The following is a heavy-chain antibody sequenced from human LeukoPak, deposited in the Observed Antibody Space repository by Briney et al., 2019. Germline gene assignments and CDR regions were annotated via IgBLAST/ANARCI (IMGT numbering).Heavy chain of an antibody. D-gene: IGHD5-18*01. CDR1: GYXFTGYY. CDR3: ARDGIGDTAMVSPDY. V-gene: IGHV1-2*06. Sequence: ASVKVSCKASGYXFTGYYIHWVRQAPGQGLEWLGRIKPNSGGTNYAQQFQGRVTMTRDTSISTAYMELSRLRSDDTAVYYCARDGIGDTAMVSPDYWGQGTLVTVSS. J-gene: IGHJ4*02. CDR2: IKPNSGGT.